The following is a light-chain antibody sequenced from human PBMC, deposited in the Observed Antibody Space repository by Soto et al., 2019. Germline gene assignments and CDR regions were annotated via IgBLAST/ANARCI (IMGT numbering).Light chain of an antibody. V-gene: IGKV3-20*01. CDR3: HQYGSSLRT. J-gene: IGKJ1*01. Sequence: EIVLTQSPGTLSLSPGERATLSCRASQNVPSNYLAWYQHKFGQAPRLLIYGASSRATDIPDRFSGSGSGTDFDLTISRLEPEDFAVYLCHQYGSSLRTFGQGTKVEIK. CDR2: GAS. CDR1: QNVPSNY.